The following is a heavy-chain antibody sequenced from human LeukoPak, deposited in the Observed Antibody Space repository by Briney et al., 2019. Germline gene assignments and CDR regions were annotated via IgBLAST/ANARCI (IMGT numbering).Heavy chain of an antibody. CDR2: ITNTGNT. V-gene: IGHV4-39*01. D-gene: IGHD3-10*01. CDR1: GDSISNSAYY. J-gene: IGHJ6*02. Sequence: RSEPLSLTCTVSGDSISNSAYYWVWIRQPPGQGLEWIGTITNTGNTYSNPSLKSRVTISIDTSKTQISLKLTSVTAADTAVFYCARKTPGTSVDVWGQGTPVTVSS. CDR3: ARKTPGTSVDV.